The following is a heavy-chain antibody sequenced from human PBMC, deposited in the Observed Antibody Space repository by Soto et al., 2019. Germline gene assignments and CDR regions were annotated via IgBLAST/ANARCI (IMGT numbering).Heavy chain of an antibody. D-gene: IGHD6-13*01. V-gene: IGHV3-23*01. CDR2: ISGSGGST. Sequence: EVQLLESGGGLVQPGGSLRLSCAASGFTFSNYAMSWVRQAPGKGLEWVSVISGSGGSTYYADSVKGRFTIYRDNSQNTLYLQMNSLRADDTAVYYCTEGSSWYPYFDYWGQGTLVTVSS. CDR3: TEGSSWYPYFDY. J-gene: IGHJ4*02. CDR1: GFTFSNYA.